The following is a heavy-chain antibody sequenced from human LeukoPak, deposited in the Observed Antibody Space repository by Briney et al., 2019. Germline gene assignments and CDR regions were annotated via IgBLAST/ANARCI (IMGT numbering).Heavy chain of an antibody. D-gene: IGHD3-22*01. CDR3: ARGLNDSSRYLRYYYYGMDV. CDR1: GGTFSSYA. J-gene: IGHJ6*02. V-gene: IGHV1-69*13. CDR2: IIPIFGTA. Sequence: SVKVSCKASGGTFSSYAISWVRQAPGQGLEWMGGIIPIFGTANYAQKFQGRVTITADESTSTAYMELSSLRSEDTAVYYCARGLNDSSRYLRYYYYGMDVWGQGTTVTVSS.